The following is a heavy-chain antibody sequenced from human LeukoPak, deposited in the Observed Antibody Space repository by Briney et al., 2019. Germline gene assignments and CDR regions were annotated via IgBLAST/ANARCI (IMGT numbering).Heavy chain of an antibody. CDR1: GFTFSSYS. J-gene: IGHJ4*02. CDR2: ISSSSSYI. D-gene: IGHD2-15*01. Sequence: GGSLRLSCAASGFTFSSYSMDSVRQAPGKGLEWVSSISSSSSYIYYADSVKGRFTISRDNAKNSLYLQMNSLRAEDTAVYYCARDMGCCSGGSCYAYFDYWGQGTLVTVSS. V-gene: IGHV3-21*01. CDR3: ARDMGCCSGGSCYAYFDY.